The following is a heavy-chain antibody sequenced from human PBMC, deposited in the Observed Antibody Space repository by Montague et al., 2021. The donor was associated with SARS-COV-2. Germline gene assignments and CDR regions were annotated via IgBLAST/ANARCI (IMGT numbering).Heavy chain of an antibody. D-gene: IGHD1-14*01. CDR3: TQERGPGRTTWHYFDY. V-gene: IGHV6-1*01. Sequence: YAISGDSVSSNIAAWNWIRQSPSRGLEWLGRTYYRSKWYNDYAVSVRSRITISPDTSKNQFSLQLNSVTTEDTAVYYCTQERGPGRTTWHYFDYWGQGTLVTVSS. CDR2: TYYRSKWYN. CDR1: GDSVSSNIAA. J-gene: IGHJ4*02.